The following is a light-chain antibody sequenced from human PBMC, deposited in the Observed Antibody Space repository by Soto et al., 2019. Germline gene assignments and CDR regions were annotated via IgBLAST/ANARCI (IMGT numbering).Light chain of an antibody. CDR3: SSYASSSTVV. J-gene: IGLJ2*01. CDR2: DVS. V-gene: IGLV2-14*01. CDR1: SSDACGYNY. Sequence: QSALTQPAAVSGSPGQSITISCTGTSSDACGYNYVSWYQQHPGKAPKLMIYDVSNRPSGVSNRFSGSKSGNTASLTISGLQAEDGADYYCSSYASSSTVVFGGGTQLTVL.